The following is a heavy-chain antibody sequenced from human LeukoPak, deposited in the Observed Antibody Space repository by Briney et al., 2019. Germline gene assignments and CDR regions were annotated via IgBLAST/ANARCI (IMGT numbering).Heavy chain of an antibody. D-gene: IGHD6-19*01. CDR2: IYYSGST. J-gene: IGHJ4*02. V-gene: IGHV4-59*08. CDR1: GGSITSYY. CDR3: ARLSSGWDY. Sequence: SETLSLTCSVSGGSITSYYWSWIRQPPGMGLEWIGYIYYSGSTNYNPSLKSRVTISVDTSKNQFSLKLSSVTAADTAVYYCARLSSGWDYWGQGTLVTVSS.